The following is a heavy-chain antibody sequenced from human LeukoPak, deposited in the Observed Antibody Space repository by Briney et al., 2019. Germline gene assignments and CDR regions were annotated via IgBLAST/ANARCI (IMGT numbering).Heavy chain of an antibody. D-gene: IGHD1-26*01. J-gene: IGHJ1*01. CDR2: IKSKTDGGTT. CDR3: AKGDSFRVGATLQVYFQH. Sequence: GGSLRLSCAASGFTFSNAWMNWVRQAPGKGLEWVGRIKSKTDGGTTDYAAPVKGRFTISRDDSKNTLYLQMNSLKTEDTAVYYCAKGDSFRVGATLQVYFQHWGQGTLVTVSS. V-gene: IGHV3-15*07. CDR1: GFTFSNAW.